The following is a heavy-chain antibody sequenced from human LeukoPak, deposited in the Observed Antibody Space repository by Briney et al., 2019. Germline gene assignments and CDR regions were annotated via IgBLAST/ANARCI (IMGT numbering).Heavy chain of an antibody. V-gene: IGHV3-23*01. CDR3: AKSGGNVQVTPLDY. D-gene: IGHD4-23*01. CDR1: GFTFSSYA. Sequence: GGSLRLSCAASGFTFSSYAMSWVRQVPGKGLEWVSAISGSGGSTYYADPVKGRFTISRDNSKNTLYLQMNSLRAEDTAVYYCAKSGGNVQVTPLDYWGQGTLVTVSS. CDR2: ISGSGGST. J-gene: IGHJ4*02.